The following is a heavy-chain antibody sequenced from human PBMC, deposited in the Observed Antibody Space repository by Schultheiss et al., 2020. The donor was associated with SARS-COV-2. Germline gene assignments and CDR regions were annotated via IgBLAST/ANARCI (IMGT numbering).Heavy chain of an antibody. V-gene: IGHV4-31*03. J-gene: IGHJ6*02. D-gene: IGHD3-9*01. CDR1: GGSISSGGYY. CDR3: ARDLRGGYDILTGYYRSYYGMDV. CDR2: IYYSGST. Sequence: LRLSCTVSGGSISSGGYYWSWIRQHPGKGLEWIGYIYYSGSTYYNPSLKSRVTISVDTSKNQFSLKLSSVTAADTAVYYCARDLRGGYDILTGYYRSYYGMDVWGQGTTVTVSS.